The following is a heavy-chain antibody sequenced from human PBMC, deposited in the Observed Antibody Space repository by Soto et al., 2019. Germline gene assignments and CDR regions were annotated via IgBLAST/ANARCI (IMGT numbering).Heavy chain of an antibody. D-gene: IGHD2-8*01. J-gene: IGHJ6*02. CDR2: ITSDSSTI. CDR1: GFTFSSYS. Sequence: EVQLVESGGGLVQPGGSLRLSCAASGFTFSSYSLNWVRQAPGKGLEWFSYITSDSSTISYADTVKGRFTVSRDKAKNSLYLQMNSLRDEATAVDYCARVGRGVYGMDVWGQGTSVTVSS. CDR3: ARVGRGVYGMDV. V-gene: IGHV3-48*02.